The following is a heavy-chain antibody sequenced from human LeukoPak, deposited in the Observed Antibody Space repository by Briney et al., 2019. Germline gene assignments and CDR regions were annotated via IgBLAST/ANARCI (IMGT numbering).Heavy chain of an antibody. CDR1: GGSFSGNY. CDR2: IYHSGTT. D-gene: IGHD6-13*01. V-gene: IGHV4-34*01. CDR3: ARCSYSSSWYWSDP. Sequence: SETLSLTCAVYGGSFSGNYWSWIRQPPGKGLEWIGTIYHSGTTFYNPSLQSRVTVSLDTSKNQFSLKLSSVTAADTAVYYCARCSYSSSWYWSDPWGQGTLVTVSS. J-gene: IGHJ5*02.